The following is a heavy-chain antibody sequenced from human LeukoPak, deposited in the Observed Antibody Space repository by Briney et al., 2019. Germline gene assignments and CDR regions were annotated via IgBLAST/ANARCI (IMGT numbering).Heavy chain of an antibody. D-gene: IGHD2-2*01. Sequence: ASVKVSCKASGYTFTNNGISWVRQAPGQGLEWMGWISTYNGDTNYAQKLQDRVTMTTDTSTSTAYMELRSLRSDDTAVYYCARDLGYCSSISCQQNWFDPWGQGTLVTVSS. V-gene: IGHV1-18*01. CDR2: ISTYNGDT. CDR1: GYTFTNNG. CDR3: ARDLGYCSSISCQQNWFDP. J-gene: IGHJ5*02.